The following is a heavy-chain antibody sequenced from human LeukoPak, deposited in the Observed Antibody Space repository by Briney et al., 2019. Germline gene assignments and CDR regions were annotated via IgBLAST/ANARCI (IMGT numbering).Heavy chain of an antibody. CDR1: GGPISSGDYY. J-gene: IGHJ4*02. CDR2: LYYSGST. V-gene: IGHV4-30-4*08. D-gene: IGHD2-21*01. CDR3: AREVITQGYFDY. Sequence: SETLSLTCTVSGGPISSGDYYWSWIRQPPGKGLEWIGYLYYSGSTYYNPSLKSRVTISVDTSKNQFSLKLSSVTAADTAVYYCAREVITQGYFDYWGQGTLVTVSS.